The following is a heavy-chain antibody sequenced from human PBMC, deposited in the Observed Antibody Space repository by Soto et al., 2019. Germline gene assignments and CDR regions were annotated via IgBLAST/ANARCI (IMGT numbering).Heavy chain of an antibody. V-gene: IGHV1-18*04. CDR1: GYTFTSYG. CDR2: ISAYNGNT. CDR3: ARDLIEYYYDSSGGGMDV. Sequence: ASVKVSCKASGYTFTSYGISWVRQAPGQGLEWMGWISAYNGNTNYAQKLQGRVTMTTDTSTSTAYMELRSLRSDDTAVYYCARDLIEYYYDSSGGGMDVWGQGTTVTVSS. D-gene: IGHD3-22*01. J-gene: IGHJ6*02.